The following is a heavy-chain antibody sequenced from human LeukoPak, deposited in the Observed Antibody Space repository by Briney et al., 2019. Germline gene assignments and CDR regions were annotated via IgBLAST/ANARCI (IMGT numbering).Heavy chain of an antibody. J-gene: IGHJ4*02. CDR1: GGSISSGGYS. CDR3: ARVGGQRSYFDY. V-gene: IGHV4-30-2*01. D-gene: IGHD2-15*01. Sequence: SETLSLTCAVSGGSISSGGYSWSWIRQPSGKGLEWIGYIYHSGSTYYNPSLKSRVTISVDRSKNQFSLKLSSVTAADTAVYYCARVGGQRSYFDYWGQGTLVTVSS. CDR2: IYHSGST.